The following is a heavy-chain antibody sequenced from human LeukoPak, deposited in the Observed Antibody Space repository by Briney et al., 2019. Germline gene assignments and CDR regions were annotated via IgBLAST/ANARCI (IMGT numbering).Heavy chain of an antibody. D-gene: IGHD6-13*01. J-gene: IGHJ4*02. CDR1: GFTFSSYS. CDR3: ARVVQQLVPDY. V-gene: IGHV3-21*01. Sequence: GGSLRLSCAASGFTFSSYSMNWVRQAPGKGLEWVSSISSSSSYIYYADSVKGRFTISRDNAKNSLYLQMNSLRAGDTAVYYCARVVQQLVPDYWGQGTLVTVSS. CDR2: ISSSSSYI.